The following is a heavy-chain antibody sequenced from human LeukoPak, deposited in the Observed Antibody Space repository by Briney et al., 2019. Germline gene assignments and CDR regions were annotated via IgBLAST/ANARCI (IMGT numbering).Heavy chain of an antibody. CDR2: TYYRSKWYN. D-gene: IGHD3-10*01. Sequence: SQTLSLTCAISGDSLSSNSAAWNWIRQSPSRGLEWLGRTYYRSKWYNDYAVSVKSRITINPDTSKNQFSLQLNSVTPEDTAVYYSARENGFGYYGSGIYYYYGMDVWGKGTTVTVSS. V-gene: IGHV6-1*01. CDR1: GDSLSSNSAA. CDR3: ARENGFGYYGSGIYYYYGMDV. J-gene: IGHJ6*04.